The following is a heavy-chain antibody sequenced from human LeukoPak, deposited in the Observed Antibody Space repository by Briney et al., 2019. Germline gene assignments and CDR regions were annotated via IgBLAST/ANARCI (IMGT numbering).Heavy chain of an antibody. CDR1: GFTFSSYG. CDR2: TSFDGRDQ. J-gene: IGHJ4*02. V-gene: IGHV3-30*03. CDR3: ATQPCSGGRCFLLH. Sequence: GGSLRLSCAASGFTFSSYGMHWVRQAPGKGLEWVAVTSFDGRDQFYADSVKGRFTISRDSSKNILYLQLSSPRVEDTAMYYCATQPCSGGRCFLLHWGQGTLVTVSS. D-gene: IGHD2-15*01.